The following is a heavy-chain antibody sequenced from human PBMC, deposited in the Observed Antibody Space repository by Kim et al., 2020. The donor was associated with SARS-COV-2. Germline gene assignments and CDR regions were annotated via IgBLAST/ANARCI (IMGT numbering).Heavy chain of an antibody. J-gene: IGHJ4*02. D-gene: IGHD3-3*01. Sequence: SETLSLTCTVSGGSISSGDYYWSWIRQPPGKGLEWIGYIYYSGSTYYNPSLKSRVTISVDTSKNQFSLKLSSVTAADTAVYYCARARATSITIFGVVIVHNFNYWGEDTLVTVSS. V-gene: IGHV4-30-4*01. CDR1: GGSISSGDYY. CDR2: IYYSGST. CDR3: ARARATSITIFGVVIVHNFNY.